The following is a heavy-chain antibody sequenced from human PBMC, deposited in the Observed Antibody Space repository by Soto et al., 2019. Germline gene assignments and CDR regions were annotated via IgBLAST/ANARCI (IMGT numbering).Heavy chain of an antibody. CDR2: IKSKTDGGTT. Sequence: EVQLVESGGGLVKPGGSLRLSCAASGFTFSNAWMSSVRQAPGKGLEWVGRIKSKTDGGTTDYAAPVKGRFTISRDDSKNTLYLQMNSLKTEDTAVYYCTTDYYDFWSGYYPDYWGQGTLVTVSS. CDR3: TTDYYDFWSGYYPDY. D-gene: IGHD3-3*01. J-gene: IGHJ4*02. V-gene: IGHV3-15*01. CDR1: GFTFSNAW.